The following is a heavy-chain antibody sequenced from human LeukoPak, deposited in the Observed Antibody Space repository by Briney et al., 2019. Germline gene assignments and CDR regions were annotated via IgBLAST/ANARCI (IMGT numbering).Heavy chain of an antibody. CDR3: SSNYYFDY. J-gene: IGHJ4*02. V-gene: IGHV4-34*01. CDR1: GGSFSGYY. CDR2: INHSGST. D-gene: IGHD1-20*01. Sequence: PSETLSLTCAVYGGSFSGYYWSWIRQPPGKGLEWIGEINHSGSTNYNPSLKSRVTISVDTSKNQFSLKLSSVTAADTAVYYCSSNYYFDYWGQGTLVTVSS.